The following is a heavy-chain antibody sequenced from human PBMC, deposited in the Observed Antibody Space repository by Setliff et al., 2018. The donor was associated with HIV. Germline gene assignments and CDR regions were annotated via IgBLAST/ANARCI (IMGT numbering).Heavy chain of an antibody. CDR2: ISLGSTTI. CDR1: GFTFTAYS. Sequence: PGGSLRLSCATSGFTFTAYSMNWVRQAPGKGLEWVSYISLGSTTIYYADSVKGRFTISRDNSKNTLYLQMNSLRAEDTAVYYCAREWLTLYYFDYWGQGTLVTVSS. J-gene: IGHJ4*02. D-gene: IGHD3-3*01. V-gene: IGHV3-48*01. CDR3: AREWLTLYYFDY.